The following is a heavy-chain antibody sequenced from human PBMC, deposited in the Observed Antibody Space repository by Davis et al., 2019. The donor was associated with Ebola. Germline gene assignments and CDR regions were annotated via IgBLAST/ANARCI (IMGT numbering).Heavy chain of an antibody. CDR3: AASAGTVGKFGY. Sequence: SVKVSCKASGFTFTNSAMQWVRQARGQRPEWIGSIVVGNVNTNYAQNFQGRVTITRDMSTSTSYLDLSNLRSEDTAVYYCAASAGTVGKFGYWGQGTLVTVSS. CDR1: GFTFTNSA. CDR2: IVVGNVNT. V-gene: IGHV1-58*02. D-gene: IGHD1-14*01. J-gene: IGHJ4*01.